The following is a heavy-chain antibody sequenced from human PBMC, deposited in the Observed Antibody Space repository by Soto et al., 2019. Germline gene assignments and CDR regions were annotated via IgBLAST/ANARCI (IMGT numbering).Heavy chain of an antibody. V-gene: IGHV4-39*01. J-gene: IGHJ4*02. CDR3: ARQFSVYGDYGRYFDF. CDR1: GGSISSSGYY. CDR2: IYYSGST. Sequence: PSETLSLTCTVSGGSISSSGYYWGWIRQPPGKGLEWIGTIYYSGSTYHNPSLKSRVTISVDTSKNQFSLKLSSVTAADTAVYYCARQFSVYGDYGRYFDFWGQGTLVTVSS. D-gene: IGHD4-17*01.